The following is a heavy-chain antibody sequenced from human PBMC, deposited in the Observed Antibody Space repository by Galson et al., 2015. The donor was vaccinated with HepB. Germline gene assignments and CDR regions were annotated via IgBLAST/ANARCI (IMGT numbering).Heavy chain of an antibody. J-gene: IGHJ5*02. D-gene: IGHD6-19*01. V-gene: IGHV3-33*01. CDR1: GFTFSSYG. CDR3: ARELGVAGYGGPEFDP. CDR2: IWYDGSNK. Sequence: SLRLSCEASGFTFSSYGMHGVRQAQGKGLEWVAVIWYDGSNKYYADSVKGRFTISRDNSKNTLYLQMNSLRAEDTAVYYCARELGVAGYGGPEFDPWGQGTLVTVSS.